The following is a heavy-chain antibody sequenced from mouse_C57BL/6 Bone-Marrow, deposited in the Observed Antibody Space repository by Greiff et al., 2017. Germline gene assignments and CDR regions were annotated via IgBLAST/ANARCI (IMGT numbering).Heavy chain of an antibody. J-gene: IGHJ2*01. V-gene: IGHV1-18*01. CDR2: INPNNGGT. CDR3: AGNYCCSNDY. CDR1: GYTFTDYN. D-gene: IGHD1-1*01. Sequence: EVQLQQSGPELVKPGASVKISCKASGYTFTDYNMDWVKQSHGKSLEWIGDINPNNGGTTYNKKFKGKATLTVDKSSSTAYLELRSLTSEDTAVYYCAGNYCCSNDYWGQGTTLTVSA.